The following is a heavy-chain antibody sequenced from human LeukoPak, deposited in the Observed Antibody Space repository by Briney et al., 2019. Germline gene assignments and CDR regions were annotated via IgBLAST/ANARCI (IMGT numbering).Heavy chain of an antibody. D-gene: IGHD3-22*01. V-gene: IGHV3-23*01. CDR1: GFTFSHYA. J-gene: IGHJ5*02. CDR3: AIKYYYDSSGFEPFWFDP. Sequence: PGGSLRLSCAASGFTFSHYAMSWVRQAPGKGLEWVSGISGSGLGTYYGDSVKGRFTISRDSSRNTLYLQMNHVRVEDTALYYCAIKYYYDSSGFEPFWFDPWGQGTRVIVSS. CDR2: ISGSGLGT.